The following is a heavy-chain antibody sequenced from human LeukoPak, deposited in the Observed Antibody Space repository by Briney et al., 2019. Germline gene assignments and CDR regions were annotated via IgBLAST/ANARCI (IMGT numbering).Heavy chain of an antibody. J-gene: IGHJ1*01. CDR1: GFTFSNYG. CDR2: IWHDGSNK. CDR3: AKDGGYCSGGSCYSGAEYFQR. Sequence: GGSLRLSCAASGFTFSNYGMHWVRQAPGKGLEWVAVIWHDGSNKYYADSVKGRFTISRDNSKNTLHLQMNSLRAEDTAVYYCAKDGGYCSGGSCYSGAEYFQRWGQGTLVTVSS. D-gene: IGHD2-15*01. V-gene: IGHV3-33*06.